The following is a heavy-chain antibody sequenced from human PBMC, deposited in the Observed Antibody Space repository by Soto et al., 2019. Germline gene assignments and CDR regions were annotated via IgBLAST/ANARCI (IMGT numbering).Heavy chain of an antibody. V-gene: IGHV1-18*01. CDR2: ISASNGNT. Sequence: QVQLVQSGAEVKKPGASVKVSCKASGYTFTSYGISWVRQAPGQGLEWMGWISASNGNTNYAQKLQGRVTMTTDTSTSTAYMELRSLRSDDTAVYYCARDGSTRFELQYYYYYYGMDVWGQGTPVTVSS. J-gene: IGHJ6*02. CDR3: ARDGSTRFELQYYYYYYGMDV. D-gene: IGHD2-2*01. CDR1: GYTFTSYG.